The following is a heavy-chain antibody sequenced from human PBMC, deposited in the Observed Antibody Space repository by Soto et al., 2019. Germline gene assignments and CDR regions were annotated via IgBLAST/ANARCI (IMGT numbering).Heavy chain of an antibody. J-gene: IGHJ4*02. V-gene: IGHV1-69*02. Sequence: GASVKVSCKASGGTFSSYTISWVRQAPGQGLEWMGRIIPILGIANYAQKFQGRVTITADKSTSTAYMELSSLRSEDTAVYYCARDDGLAYCGGDCYSWGQGTLVTVS. CDR1: GGTFSSYT. CDR2: IIPILGIA. D-gene: IGHD2-21*02. CDR3: ARDDGLAYCGGDCYS.